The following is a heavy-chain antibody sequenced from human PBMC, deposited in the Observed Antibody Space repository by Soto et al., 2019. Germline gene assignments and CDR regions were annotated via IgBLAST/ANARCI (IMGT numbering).Heavy chain of an antibody. D-gene: IGHD3-10*01. CDR1: GGSISSGGYY. CDR3: ARARGGIMVRANAFFDY. V-gene: IGHV4-31*03. Sequence: QVQLQESGPGLVKPSQTLSLTCTVSGGSISSGGYYWSWIRQHPGKGLEWIGYIYYSGSTYYNPSLKSRVTISVDTSKNQFSLKLSSVTAADTAVYYCARARGGIMVRANAFFDYWGQGTLVTVSS. CDR2: IYYSGST. J-gene: IGHJ4*02.